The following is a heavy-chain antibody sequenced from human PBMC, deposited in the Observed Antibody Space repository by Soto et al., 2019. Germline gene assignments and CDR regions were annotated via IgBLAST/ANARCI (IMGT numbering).Heavy chain of an antibody. CDR1: GGSISSSSYY. V-gene: IGHV4-39*01. Sequence: SETLSLTCTVSGGSISSSSYYWGWIRQPPGKGLEWIGSIYYSGSTYYNPSLKSRVTISVDTSKNQFSLKLSSVTAADTAVYYCASRGRAYCSSTSCPEIWFDPWGQGTLVTVSS. D-gene: IGHD2-2*01. CDR2: IYYSGST. J-gene: IGHJ5*02. CDR3: ASRGRAYCSSTSCPEIWFDP.